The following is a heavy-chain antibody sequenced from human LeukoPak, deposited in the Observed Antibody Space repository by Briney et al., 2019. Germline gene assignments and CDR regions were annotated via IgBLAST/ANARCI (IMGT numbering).Heavy chain of an antibody. Sequence: PGGSLRLSCAASGFIFSSYTMNWVRQAPGKGLEWVSSISSSSSYINYADSLKSRFTISRDNAKNSLYLEMNSLRAEDTAVYFCARDGYSTSSTDYWGQGTLVTVSS. V-gene: IGHV3-21*01. CDR3: ARDGYSTSSTDY. CDR2: ISSSSSYI. CDR1: GFIFSSYT. J-gene: IGHJ4*02. D-gene: IGHD6-6*01.